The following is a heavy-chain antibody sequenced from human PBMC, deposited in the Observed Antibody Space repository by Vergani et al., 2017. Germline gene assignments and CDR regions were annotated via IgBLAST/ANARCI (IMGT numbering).Heavy chain of an antibody. V-gene: IGHV4-61*02. Sequence: QLQLQESGPGLVRPSETLSLTCSVSGASISSGPFFWSWIRPPAGKGLEWIGRFSNSGSAKYNSSLRSRVTISVDTANNQFSLKLRSLTVAATAVYYCVREDVRYYDSYGDSAGFFDSWGQGTLVTVSS. D-gene: IGHD3-22*01. CDR3: VREDVRYYDSYGDSAGFFDS. J-gene: IGHJ5*01. CDR2: FSNSGSA. CDR1: GASISSGPFF.